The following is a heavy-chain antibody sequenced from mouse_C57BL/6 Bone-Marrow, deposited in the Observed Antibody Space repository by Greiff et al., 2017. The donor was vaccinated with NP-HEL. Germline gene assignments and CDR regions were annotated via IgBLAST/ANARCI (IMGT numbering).Heavy chain of an antibody. Sequence: VQLQQSGAELVKPGASVKLSCKASGYTFTSYWMHWVKQRPGQGLEWIGMIHPNSGSTNYNEKFKSKATLTVDKSSSTAYMQLSSLTSEDSAVYYCARPSLILLPYAMDYWGQGTSVTVSS. J-gene: IGHJ4*01. CDR1: GYTFTSYW. CDR3: ARPSLILLPYAMDY. D-gene: IGHD1-1*01. V-gene: IGHV1-64*01. CDR2: IHPNSGST.